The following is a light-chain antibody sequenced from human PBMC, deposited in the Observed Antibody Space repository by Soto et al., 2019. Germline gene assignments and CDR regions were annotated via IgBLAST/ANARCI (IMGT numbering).Light chain of an antibody. Sequence: DIQMTQSPSSLSASVGGRVTITCRASQNISYYLNWYQQKPGKAPKLLIYAASSLQSGVPSRFSGSGSGTDFTLTISSLQPEDFATYYCQHSYSIPWTFGQGTKVEI. CDR2: AAS. CDR3: QHSYSIPWT. J-gene: IGKJ1*01. V-gene: IGKV1-39*01. CDR1: QNISYY.